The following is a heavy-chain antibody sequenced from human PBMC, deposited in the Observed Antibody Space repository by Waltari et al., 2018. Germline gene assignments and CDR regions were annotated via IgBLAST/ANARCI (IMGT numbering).Heavy chain of an antibody. CDR3: ARYFGSGSYYPY. Sequence: EVQLVESGGGLVQPGGSLRLSCPASGFTFSRYGMTWVRQAPGKGLEWVANIKQDGREKYEVDSVKGRFTISRDNAQNSLYLQMNSLRAEDTAVYYCARYFGSGSYYPYWGQGTLVTVSS. J-gene: IGHJ4*02. D-gene: IGHD3-10*01. V-gene: IGHV3-7*01. CDR2: IKQDGREK. CDR1: GFTFSRYG.